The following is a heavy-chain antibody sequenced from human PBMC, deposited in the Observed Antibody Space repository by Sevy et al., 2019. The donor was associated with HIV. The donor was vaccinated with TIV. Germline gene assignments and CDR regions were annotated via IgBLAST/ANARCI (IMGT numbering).Heavy chain of an antibody. J-gene: IGHJ3*02. Sequence: GGSLRLSCAASGFTVSNSYMSWVRQAPGKGLQWVSIIYRGDSTNYADPVKGRFTISSDNSKNTLYLEMNNLRAEVTAVYYCARLNVYYFDSSGYYTTGNAFDIWGQGTLVTVSS. CDR3: ARLNVYYFDSSGYYTTGNAFDI. D-gene: IGHD3-22*01. V-gene: IGHV3-53*01. CDR1: GFTVSNSY. CDR2: IYRGDST.